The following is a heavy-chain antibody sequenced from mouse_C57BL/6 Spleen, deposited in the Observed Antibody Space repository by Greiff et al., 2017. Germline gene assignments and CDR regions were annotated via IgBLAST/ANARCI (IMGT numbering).Heavy chain of an antibody. J-gene: IGHJ1*03. D-gene: IGHD4-1*02. CDR1: GYAFSSSW. V-gene: IGHV1-82*01. Sequence: QVQLQQSGPELVKPGASVKISCKASGYAFSSSWMNWVKQRPGKGLEWIGRIYPGDGDTNYNGKFKGKATLTADKSSSTAYMQLSSLTSEDSAVXFCERSQLGLDDWYFDVWGTGTTVTVSS. CDR2: IYPGDGDT. CDR3: ERSQLGLDDWYFDV.